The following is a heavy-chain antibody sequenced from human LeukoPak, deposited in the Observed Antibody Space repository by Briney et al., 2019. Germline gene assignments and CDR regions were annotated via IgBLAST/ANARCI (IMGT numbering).Heavy chain of an antibody. CDR3: AKLPSGSYQGYFDY. Sequence: GGSLTLSCAASGFIFSDYAMSWVRQAPGEGLEWVSAISGSAIATYYADSVEGRLTISRDNSKNTLYLQMNRLRAEDTAVYYCAKLPSGSYQGYFDYWGQGMLVTVSS. D-gene: IGHD1-26*01. V-gene: IGHV3-23*01. CDR1: GFIFSDYA. CDR2: ISGSAIAT. J-gene: IGHJ4*03.